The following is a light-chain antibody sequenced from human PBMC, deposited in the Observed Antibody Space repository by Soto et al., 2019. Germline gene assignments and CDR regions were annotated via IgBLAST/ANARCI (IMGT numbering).Light chain of an antibody. CDR3: QQSGSSPT. CDR2: GAS. CDR1: QSVSSSY. J-gene: IGKJ1*01. Sequence: EIVLTQSPGTLSLSPGERATLSCRASQSVSSSYLAWYQQKPGQAPRLLIYGASSRATGIPDRFSGSGSGTDFTLTISRLEPEDFAVYSCQQSGSSPTFGQGTKV. V-gene: IGKV3-20*01.